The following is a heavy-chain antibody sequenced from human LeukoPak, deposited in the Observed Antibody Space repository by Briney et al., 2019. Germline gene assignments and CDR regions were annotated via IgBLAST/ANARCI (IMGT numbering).Heavy chain of an antibody. CDR3: ARVTTGGSYYMDV. J-gene: IGHJ6*03. D-gene: IGHD1-1*01. V-gene: IGHV4-38-2*02. CDR1: GHSISSAHY. CDR2: IYHSGAT. Sequence: SETLSLTCTVSGHSISSAHYWGWIRQPPGKGLEWIGSIYHSGATYYNPSLKSRVTISVDTSKNQFSLKVNSVTAADTAVYYCARVTTGGSYYMDVWGSGATVTVSS.